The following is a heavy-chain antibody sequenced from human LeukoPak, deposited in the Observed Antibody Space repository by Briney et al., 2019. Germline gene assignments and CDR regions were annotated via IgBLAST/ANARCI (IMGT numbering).Heavy chain of an antibody. CDR3: ARDLGSSSWYTSYYYYYYMDV. J-gene: IGHJ6*03. CDR2: ISSSGSTI. V-gene: IGHV3-11*01. CDR1: GFTFSDYY. D-gene: IGHD6-13*01. Sequence: GGSLRLSCAASGFTFSDYYMSWIRQAPGKGLEWVSYISSSGSTIYYADSVKGRFTISRDNVKNSLYLQMNSLRAEDTAVYYCARDLGSSSWYTSYYYYYYMDVWGKGTTVTVSS.